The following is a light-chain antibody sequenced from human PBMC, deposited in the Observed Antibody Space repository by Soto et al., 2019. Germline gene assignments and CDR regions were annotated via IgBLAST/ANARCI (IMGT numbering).Light chain of an antibody. V-gene: IGKV1-39*01. CDR3: QQTYSIPRA. CDR1: QSINYY. CDR2: AAS. J-gene: IGKJ1*01. Sequence: DIQMTQSPSSLSSPVGYIFTITCRASQSINYYLNWYQQKVGEPPKLLIYAASSLQSGVPSRFSGSGSGADYTLTISRLQPEDFATYYCQQTYSIPRAFGQGTKVDIK.